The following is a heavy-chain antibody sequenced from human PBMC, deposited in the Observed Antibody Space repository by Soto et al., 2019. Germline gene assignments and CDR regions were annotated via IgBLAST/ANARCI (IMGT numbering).Heavy chain of an antibody. CDR2: ISYDGSNK. Sequence: PGGSLRLSCAASGFNFSKYAMHWVRQAPGKGLEWVAVISYDGSNKYYADSVKGRFTISRDNSKNTLYLQINSLTAEDTAVYSCARVFSVGDHYHYGMDVWGQGTTVTVSS. J-gene: IGHJ6*02. CDR1: GFNFSKYA. CDR3: ARVFSVGDHYHYGMDV. V-gene: IGHV3-30-3*01. D-gene: IGHD2-21*01.